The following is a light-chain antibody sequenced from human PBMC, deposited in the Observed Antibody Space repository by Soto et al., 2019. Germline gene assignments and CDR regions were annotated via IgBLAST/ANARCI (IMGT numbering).Light chain of an antibody. CDR3: SSYAGGNRV. J-gene: IGLJ2*01. Sequence: QSVLTQPPSASGSPGQSVTISCTGTSSDVGGYNYVSWYQQHPGKVPKLMIYEVIKRPSGVPDRFSGSKSGNTASLTVSGLQAEDEADYYCSSYAGGNRVFGGGTKVTVL. CDR2: EVI. CDR1: SSDVGGYNY. V-gene: IGLV2-8*01.